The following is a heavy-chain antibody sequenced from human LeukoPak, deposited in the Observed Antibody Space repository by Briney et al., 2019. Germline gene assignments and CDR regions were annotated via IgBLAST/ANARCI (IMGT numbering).Heavy chain of an antibody. Sequence: PGGSLRLSCAASGFTFSSYAMSWVRQAPGKGLEWVSAISGSGGSTYYADSVKGRFTISRDNSKNTLYLQMNSLRAEDTAVYYCAKAESWQWLAKRGNYFDYWGQGTLVTVSS. J-gene: IGHJ4*02. CDR1: GFTFSSYA. D-gene: IGHD6-19*01. V-gene: IGHV3-23*01. CDR3: AKAESWQWLAKRGNYFDY. CDR2: ISGSGGST.